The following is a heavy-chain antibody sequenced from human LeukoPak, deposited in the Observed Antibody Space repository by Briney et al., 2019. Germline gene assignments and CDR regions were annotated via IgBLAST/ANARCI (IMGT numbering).Heavy chain of an antibody. Sequence: GGSLRLSCAASGFTFSSYAMTWVRQAPGKGLEWVSVISGSGGSTYYADSVKGRFTISRDNSKNTVYLQMNSLRAEDTAVFYCAKGLGYTFGSFDYWGQGTLVTVSS. CDR2: ISGSGGST. CDR3: AKGLGYTFGSFDY. CDR1: GFTFSSYA. V-gene: IGHV3-23*01. D-gene: IGHD5-18*01. J-gene: IGHJ4*02.